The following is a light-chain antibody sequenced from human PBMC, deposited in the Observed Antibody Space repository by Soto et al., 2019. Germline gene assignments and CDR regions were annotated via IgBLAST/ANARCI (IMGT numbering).Light chain of an antibody. CDR3: QQYNSYWT. J-gene: IGKJ1*01. CDR1: QSISSW. V-gene: IGKV1-5*03. Sequence: DIQMTQSPSTLSAAVGDRVTITCRASQSISSWLAWYQQKPGKAPKLLIYKASSLESGVPSRFSGSGSGTEFTLTISSLQPDDVATYYCQQYNSYWTLGQGTKVDIK. CDR2: KAS.